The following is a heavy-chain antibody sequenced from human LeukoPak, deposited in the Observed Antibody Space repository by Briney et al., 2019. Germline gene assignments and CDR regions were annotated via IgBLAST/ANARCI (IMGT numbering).Heavy chain of an antibody. Sequence: TGGSLRLSCAVSGFTISSYAMSWVRQAPGKGLEWVSAMSGSGGSTYYADSVKGRFTISRDNSKNTLYLQMNSLRAEDTAVYYCAKRPYNWNSGWFDPWGQGTLVTVSS. D-gene: IGHD1-7*01. V-gene: IGHV3-23*01. CDR3: AKRPYNWNSGWFDP. J-gene: IGHJ5*02. CDR1: GFTISSYA. CDR2: MSGSGGST.